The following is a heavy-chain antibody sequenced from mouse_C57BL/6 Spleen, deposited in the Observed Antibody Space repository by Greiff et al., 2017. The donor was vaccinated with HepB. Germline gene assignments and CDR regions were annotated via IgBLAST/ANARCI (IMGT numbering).Heavy chain of an antibody. Sequence: ELSLVGLEGGLLRPGSPMKLSSTASGLIFIDIYLAWAGRVPERGLDWVANINYDGSSTYYLDSLKSRFIISRDNAKTILYLQMSSLKSEDTATYYCARGSTVVATDWYFDVWGTGTTVTVSS. CDR1: GLIFIDIY. D-gene: IGHD1-1*01. V-gene: IGHV5-16*01. CDR2: INYDGSST. J-gene: IGHJ1*03. CDR3: ARGSTVVATDWYFDV.